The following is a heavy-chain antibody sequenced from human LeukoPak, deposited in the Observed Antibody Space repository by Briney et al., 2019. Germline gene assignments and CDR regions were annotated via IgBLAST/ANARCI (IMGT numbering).Heavy chain of an antibody. J-gene: IGHJ4*02. CDR2: IYTSGST. CDR1: GFTFSSYA. D-gene: IGHD6-6*01. Sequence: PGGSLRLSCAASGFTFSSYAMSWVRQAPGKGLEWIGRIYTSGSTNYNPSLKSRVTISVDTSKNQFSLKLSSVTAADTAVYYCARATRAARHFDYWGQGTLVTVSS. V-gene: IGHV4-59*10. CDR3: ARATRAARHFDY.